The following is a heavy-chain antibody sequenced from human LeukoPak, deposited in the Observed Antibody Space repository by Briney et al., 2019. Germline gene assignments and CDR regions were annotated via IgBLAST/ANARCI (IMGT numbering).Heavy chain of an antibody. D-gene: IGHD1-26*01. V-gene: IGHV5-51*01. CDR2: IYPGDSDT. J-gene: IGHJ5*02. CDR3: ARLADTTS. Sequence: GESLKISCKGSGYTFTDYWIAWVRQMPGQGLEWLGIIYPGDSDTRYSPSFQGQVTISADKSTTTAYLQWSSLKASDTAMYFCARLADTTSWGQGTLVTVSS. CDR1: GYTFTDYW.